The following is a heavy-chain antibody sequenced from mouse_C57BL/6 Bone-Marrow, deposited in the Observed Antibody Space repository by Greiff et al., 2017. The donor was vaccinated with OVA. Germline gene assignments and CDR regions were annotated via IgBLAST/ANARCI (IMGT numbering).Heavy chain of an antibody. V-gene: IGHV5-17*01. Sequence: EVHLVESGGGLVKPGGSLKLSCAASGFTFSDYGMHWVRQAPEKGLEWVAYISSGSSTIYYADTVKGRFTISSANAKNTLFLQMTSLRSEDTAMYYCARINYWYFDVWGTGTTVTVSS. CDR3: ARINYWYFDV. J-gene: IGHJ1*03. CDR2: ISSGSSTI. CDR1: GFTFSDYG.